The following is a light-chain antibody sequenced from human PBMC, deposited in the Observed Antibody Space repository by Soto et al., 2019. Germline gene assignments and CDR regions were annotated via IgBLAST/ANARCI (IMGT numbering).Light chain of an antibody. CDR1: SSDVGGYNY. CDR2: DVS. V-gene: IGLV2-11*01. CDR3: CSYAGSYRV. Sequence: QSVLTQPRSVSGSPGQSVTISCTGTSSDVGGYNYVSWYQQHPGKAPKLMIYDVSKRPSGVPDRFSGSKSGNTASLTISGLQAEDEADYYCCSYAGSYRVVGTGTKVPVL. J-gene: IGLJ1*01.